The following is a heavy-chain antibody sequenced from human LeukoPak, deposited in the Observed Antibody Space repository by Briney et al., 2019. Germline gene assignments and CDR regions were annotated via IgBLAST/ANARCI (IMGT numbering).Heavy chain of an antibody. CDR2: ISSSGGII. CDR3: TTGGALYWYFAL. Sequence: GGSLRLSCAASGFTFSDYYMNWIRQAPGRGLEWISYISSSGGIINYADSVQGRFTISRDNAKKSLYLQMSSLRAEDTAVYYCTTGGALYWYFALWGRGTLVTVSS. CDR1: GFTFSDYY. J-gene: IGHJ2*01. D-gene: IGHD1-14*01. V-gene: IGHV3-11*04.